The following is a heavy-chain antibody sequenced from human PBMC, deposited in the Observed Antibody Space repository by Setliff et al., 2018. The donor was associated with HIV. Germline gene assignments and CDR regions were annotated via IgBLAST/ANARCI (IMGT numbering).Heavy chain of an antibody. J-gene: IGHJ6*03. D-gene: IGHD6-19*01. V-gene: IGHV1-69*13. CDR1: GGTFSSYA. Sequence: SVKVSCKASGGTFSSYAISWGRQAPGQGLEWMGGIIPIFGTANYAQKFQGRVTITADESTSTAYMELSSLRSEDTAVYYCARDNPTSISSGWYGWRYYYYMDVWGKGTTVTVSS. CDR2: IIPIFGTA. CDR3: ARDNPTSISSGWYGWRYYYYMDV.